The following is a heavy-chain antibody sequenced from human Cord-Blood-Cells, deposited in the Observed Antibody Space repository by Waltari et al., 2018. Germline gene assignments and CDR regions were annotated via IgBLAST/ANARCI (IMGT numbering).Heavy chain of an antibody. CDR1: GFTFADDA. V-gene: IGHV3-9*01. CDR2: ISWNSGSI. Sequence: EVQLVESGGCLVQPGRSMRLYCAASGFTFADDAMHWVRQAPGKGLEWVSGISWNSGSIGYADSVKGRFTISRDNAKNSLYLQMNSLRAEDTALYYCAKEIAGYSGYGWAGAFDIWGQGTMVTVSS. D-gene: IGHD5-12*01. J-gene: IGHJ3*02. CDR3: AKEIAGYSGYGWAGAFDI.